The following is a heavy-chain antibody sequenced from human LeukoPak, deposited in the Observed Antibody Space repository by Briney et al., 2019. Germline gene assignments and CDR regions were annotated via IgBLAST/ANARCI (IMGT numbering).Heavy chain of an antibody. Sequence: GGSLRLSCAASGFTVSTNYMSWVRQAPGKGLEWVSVIYANGDTYYADSVKGRFTISRDNSKNTVYLQMNSLRAEDTAVYYCARSPDYGDYLFVCWGQGTLVSVSS. J-gene: IGHJ4*02. CDR3: ARSPDYGDYLFVC. CDR2: IYANGDT. V-gene: IGHV3-66*01. CDR1: GFTVSTNY. D-gene: IGHD4-17*01.